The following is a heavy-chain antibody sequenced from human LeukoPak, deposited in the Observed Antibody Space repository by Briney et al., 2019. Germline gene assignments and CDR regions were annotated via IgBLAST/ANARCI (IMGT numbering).Heavy chain of an antibody. D-gene: IGHD2-21*01. V-gene: IGHV4-30-2*01. CDR1: GGSISSGRYY. CDR2: TYHSGSP. Sequence: NPSETLSLTCSVSGGSISSGRYYWSWIRQPPGKGLEWIGYTYHSGSPYYNPSLKSRVTISVDTSKNQFSLKLSSVTAADTAVYYCARGDDYGDYWGQGTLVTVSS. J-gene: IGHJ4*02. CDR3: ARGDDYGDY.